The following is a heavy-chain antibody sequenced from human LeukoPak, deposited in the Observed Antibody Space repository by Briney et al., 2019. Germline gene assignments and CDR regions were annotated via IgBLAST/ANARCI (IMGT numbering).Heavy chain of an antibody. CDR2: IYSAGTT. CDR3: ASQSTPVLPFDI. CDR1: GFTVTSNY. V-gene: IGHV3-66*04. Sequence: GGSLRLSCAVSGFTVTSNYISWVRQAPGKGLEWVSVIYSAGTTYYADSVKGRFTISRDISKITLYLQMNSLRAEDTAVYYCASQSTPVLPFDIWGQGTMVTVSS. J-gene: IGHJ3*02.